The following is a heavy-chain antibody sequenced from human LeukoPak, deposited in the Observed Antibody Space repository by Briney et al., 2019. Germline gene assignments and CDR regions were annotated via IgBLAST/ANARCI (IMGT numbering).Heavy chain of an antibody. CDR1: GFTFSSYS. CDR2: ISSSSSYI. J-gene: IGHJ4*02. V-gene: IGHV3-21*01. D-gene: IGHD5-12*01. Sequence: GSLRLSCAASGFTFSSYSMNWVRQAPGKGLEWVSSISSSSSYIYYADSVKGRFTISRDNAKNSLYLQMNSLRAEDTAVYYCARDFDGATYFDYWGQGTLVTVSS. CDR3: ARDFDGATYFDY.